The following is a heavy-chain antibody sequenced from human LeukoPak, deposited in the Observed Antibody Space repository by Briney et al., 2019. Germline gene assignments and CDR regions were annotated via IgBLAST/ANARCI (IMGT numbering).Heavy chain of an antibody. CDR1: GGSISSSSYY. D-gene: IGHD2-2*01. CDR3: ARGATTIVVVPAAREYYFDY. CDR2: IYYSGST. Sequence: PSETLSLTCTVSGGSISSSSYYWGWIRQPPGKGLEWIGSIYYSGSTNYNPSLKSRVTISVDTSKNQFSLKLSSVTAADTAVYYCARGATTIVVVPAAREYYFDYWGQGTLVTVSS. V-gene: IGHV4-39*07. J-gene: IGHJ4*02.